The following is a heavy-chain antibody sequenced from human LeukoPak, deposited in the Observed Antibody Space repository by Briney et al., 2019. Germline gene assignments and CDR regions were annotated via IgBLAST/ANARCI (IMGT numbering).Heavy chain of an antibody. CDR1: GFTFSSYG. J-gene: IGHJ5*02. CDR3: VRASGSYYRLDP. Sequence: GRSLRLSCAASGFTFSSYGMHWVRQAPGKGLEGVAVIWYDGSNKYYADSVKGRFTISRDNSKNTLYLQMNSLRAEDTAVYYCVRASGSYYRLDPWGQGTLVTVFS. V-gene: IGHV3-33*01. CDR2: IWYDGSNK. D-gene: IGHD1-26*01.